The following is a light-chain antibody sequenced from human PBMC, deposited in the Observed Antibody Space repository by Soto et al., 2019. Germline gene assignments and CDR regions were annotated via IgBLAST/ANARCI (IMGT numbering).Light chain of an antibody. Sequence: DIQMTQSPSTLSAPVGARVTITCRATQSLTNWLAWYQKKPGKAPKLLIYKASTLEGGVPSRFSGSGSGTDFTLTISGLQPDDFATYYCQQYNSYSQTFGQGTKV. CDR3: QQYNSYSQT. CDR1: QSLTNW. J-gene: IGKJ1*01. CDR2: KAS. V-gene: IGKV1-5*03.